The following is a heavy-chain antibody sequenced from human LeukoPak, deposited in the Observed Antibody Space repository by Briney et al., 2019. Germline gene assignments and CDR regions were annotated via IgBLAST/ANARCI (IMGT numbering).Heavy chain of an antibody. CDR3: ARGYSSSSFYGFDY. CDR1: GGSISSSSYY. Sequence: SETLSLACTVSGGSISSSSYYWGWIRQPPGKGIEWIGSIYYSGSTYYNPSLKSRVTISVDTSKNQFSLKLSSVTAADTAVYYCARGYSSSSFYGFDYWGQGTLVTVSS. D-gene: IGHD6-6*01. CDR2: IYYSGST. V-gene: IGHV4-39*07. J-gene: IGHJ4*02.